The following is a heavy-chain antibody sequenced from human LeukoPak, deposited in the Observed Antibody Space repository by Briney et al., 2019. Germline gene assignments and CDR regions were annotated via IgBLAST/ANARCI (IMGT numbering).Heavy chain of an antibody. CDR2: ISSSGSTI. V-gene: IGHV3-11*01. CDR1: GFTFSDYY. CDR3: AKDHSSGWPDCFDY. Sequence: PGGSLRLSCAASGFTFSDYYMSWIRQAPGKGLEWVSYISSSGSTIYYADSVKGRFTISRDNAKNSLYLQMNSLRAEDTAVYYCAKDHSSGWPDCFDYWGQGALVTVSS. D-gene: IGHD6-19*01. J-gene: IGHJ4*02.